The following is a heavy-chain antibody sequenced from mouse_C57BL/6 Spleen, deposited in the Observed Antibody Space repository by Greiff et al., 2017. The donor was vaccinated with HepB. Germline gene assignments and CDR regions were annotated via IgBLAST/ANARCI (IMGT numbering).Heavy chain of an antibody. J-gene: IGHJ2*01. CDR2: IHPNSGST. CDR1: GYTFTSYW. Sequence: QVQLKQPGAELVKPGASVKLSCKASGYTFTSYWMHWVKQRPGQGLEWIGMIHPNSGSTNYNEKFKSQATLTVDKSSSTAYMQLSSLTSEDSAVYYCARWGPYYFDYWGQGTTLTVSS. V-gene: IGHV1-64*01. CDR3: ARWGPYYFDY.